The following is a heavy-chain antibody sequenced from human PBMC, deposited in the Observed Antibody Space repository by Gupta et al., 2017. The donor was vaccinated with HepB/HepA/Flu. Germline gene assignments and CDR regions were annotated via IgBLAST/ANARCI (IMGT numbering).Heavy chain of an antibody. D-gene: IGHD3-10*01. CDR1: GLPFNTYW. CDR2: IKEDGSEK. V-gene: IGHV3-7*01. CDR3: AREFWFGELLHS. Sequence: EVQLVASGGGLVQPGGSLRLSCAASGLPFNTYWMTWVRQAPGKGLEWVANIKEDGSEKYEGDSGKGRFTISRDNAKKSVYLQMKSLRAEDTAVYYCAREFWFGELLHSWGQGTLVTVSS. J-gene: IGHJ4*02.